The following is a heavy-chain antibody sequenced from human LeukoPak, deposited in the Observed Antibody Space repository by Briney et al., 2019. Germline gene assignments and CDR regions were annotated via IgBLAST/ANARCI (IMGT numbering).Heavy chain of an antibody. J-gene: IGHJ4*02. CDR2: ISDIGSI. D-gene: IGHD2-8*02. Sequence: SETLSLTCTVSGGSISSYYWSWIRQPPGKGLEWIAYISDIGSINYNPSLKSRVTISLYTSKNQFSLKLSSVTAADTAVYYCAGHHPRNTVDFWGQGTLVTVSS. CDR3: AGHHPRNTVDF. V-gene: IGHV4-59*08. CDR1: GGSISSYY.